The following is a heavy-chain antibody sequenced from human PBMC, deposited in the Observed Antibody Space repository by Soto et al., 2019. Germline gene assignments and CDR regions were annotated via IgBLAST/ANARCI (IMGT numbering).Heavy chain of an antibody. D-gene: IGHD4-17*01. CDR3: AKDLWMTTVTTDGEFDY. Sequence: TASGFTFSSYAMSWVRQAPGKGREWVSAISGSGGSTYYADSVKGRFTISRDNSKNTLYLQMNSLRAEDTAVYYCAKDLWMTTVTTDGEFDYWGEGTLVTVSS. V-gene: IGHV3-23*01. CDR2: ISGSGGST. J-gene: IGHJ4*02. CDR1: GFTFSSYA.